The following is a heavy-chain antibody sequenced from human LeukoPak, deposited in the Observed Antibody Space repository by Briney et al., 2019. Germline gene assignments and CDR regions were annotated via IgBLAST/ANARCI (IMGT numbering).Heavy chain of an antibody. J-gene: IGHJ4*02. V-gene: IGHV1-2*02. CDR3: ARWCSGAGRHSYFYF. CDR1: GYTFTGGYY. D-gene: IGHD2-15*01. CDR2: LNPNSGAS. Sequence: ASVKVSCKASGYTFTGGYYIRWWRQAPGQGVEWLGSLNPNSGASNHDPNFQGRVTMTRDTSMSQAYMKLTSLTADDTAVYYCARWCSGAGRHSYFYFEGQGNLVTV.